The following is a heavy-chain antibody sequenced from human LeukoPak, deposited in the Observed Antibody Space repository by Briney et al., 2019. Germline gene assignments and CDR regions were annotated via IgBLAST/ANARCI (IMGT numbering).Heavy chain of an antibody. CDR3: ARAPLQQLVLDY. D-gene: IGHD6-13*01. Sequence: PGGSLRLSCAASGFTFDDYAMHWVRQAPGKGLEWVSGISWNSGSIGYADSVKGRFTISRDNSKNTLYLQMNSLRAEDTAVYYCARAPLQQLVLDYWGQGTLVTVSS. J-gene: IGHJ4*02. CDR1: GFTFDDYA. CDR2: ISWNSGSI. V-gene: IGHV3-9*01.